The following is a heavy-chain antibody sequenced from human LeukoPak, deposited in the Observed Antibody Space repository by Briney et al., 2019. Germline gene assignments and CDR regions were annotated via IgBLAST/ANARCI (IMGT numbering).Heavy chain of an antibody. CDR2: ISYDGSNK. D-gene: IGHD2-2*01. J-gene: IGHJ4*02. Sequence: GRSLRLSCAASGFTFSSYGMHWVRQAPGKGREGVAVISYDGSNKYYADSVKGRFTISRDNSKNTLYLQMNSLRAEDTAVYYCAKDGDIVVVPAAYYFDYWGQGTLVTVSS. CDR1: GFTFSSYG. V-gene: IGHV3-30*18. CDR3: AKDGDIVVVPAAYYFDY.